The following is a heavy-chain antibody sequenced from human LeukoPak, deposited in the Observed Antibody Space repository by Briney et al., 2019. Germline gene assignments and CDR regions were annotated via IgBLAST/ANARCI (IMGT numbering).Heavy chain of an antibody. CDR2: IYYSGST. J-gene: IGHJ4*02. CDR1: GGSISSSSYY. D-gene: IGHD6-19*01. CDR3: ARRRYSSGWYMGFDY. V-gene: IGHV4-39*02. Sequence: SETLSLTCTVSGGSISSSSYYWGWIRQPPGKGLEWIGTIYYSGSTYYNPSLKSRVTTSIDTSKNHFSLRLSSVTAADTAVYYCARRRYSSGWYMGFDYWGQGTLVTVSS.